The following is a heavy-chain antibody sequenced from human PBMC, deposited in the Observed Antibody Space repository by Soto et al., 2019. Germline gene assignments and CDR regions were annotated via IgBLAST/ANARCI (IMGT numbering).Heavy chain of an antibody. V-gene: IGHV3-7*01. Sequence: GGSLRLSCAASGFTFSNYWMSWVRQAPGKGLEWVANIKQDGSESNYADSVKGRFTISRDNAENSLYLQMTSLRAEDTAVYYCASARHIGPWGQGXLVTVSS. CDR3: ASARHIGP. J-gene: IGHJ5*02. CDR1: GFTFSNYW. D-gene: IGHD2-21*01. CDR2: IKQDGSES.